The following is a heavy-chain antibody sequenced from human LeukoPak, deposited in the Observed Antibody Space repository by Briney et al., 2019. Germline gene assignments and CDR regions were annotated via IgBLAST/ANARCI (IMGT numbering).Heavy chain of an antibody. V-gene: IGHV4-59*01. Sequence: PSETLSLTCTVSGGSISSYYWSRIRQPPGKGLEWIGYIYYSGSTNYNPSLKSRVTISVDTSKNQFSLKLSSVTAADTAVYYCATLVRDSTNYFDYWGQGTLVTVSS. J-gene: IGHJ4*02. CDR1: GGSISSYY. D-gene: IGHD3-10*01. CDR3: ATLVRDSTNYFDY. CDR2: IYYSGST.